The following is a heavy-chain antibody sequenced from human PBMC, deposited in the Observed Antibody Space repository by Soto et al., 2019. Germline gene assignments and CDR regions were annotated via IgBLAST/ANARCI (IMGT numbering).Heavy chain of an antibody. CDR2: IYHSGTN. CDR3: GRDPSP. V-gene: IGHV4-30-2*01. J-gene: IGHJ5*02. Sequence: QLQLQESGSGLVKPSQTLSLTCAVSGGSISSGGYSWSWIRQPPGKGLEWMGYIYHSGTNYYNPSLTSRVTKSVDRSKNQFSLKLRSVTEADTAVYYCGRDPSPWGQGTLVTVSS. CDR1: GGSISSGGYS.